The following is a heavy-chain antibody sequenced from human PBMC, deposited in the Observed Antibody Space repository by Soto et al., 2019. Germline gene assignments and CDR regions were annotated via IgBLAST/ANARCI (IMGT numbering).Heavy chain of an antibody. CDR2: IYYSGST. V-gene: IGHV4-59*01. CDR1: GGSISSYY. Sequence: PSETLSLTCTVSGGSISSYYWSWIRQPPGKGLEWIGYIYYSGSTNYNHSLKSRVTISVDTSKNQFSLKLSSVTAADTAVYYCARIRGTMVRGVIHYYYYGMDVWGQGTTVT. CDR3: ARIRGTMVRGVIHYYYYGMDV. D-gene: IGHD3-10*01. J-gene: IGHJ6*02.